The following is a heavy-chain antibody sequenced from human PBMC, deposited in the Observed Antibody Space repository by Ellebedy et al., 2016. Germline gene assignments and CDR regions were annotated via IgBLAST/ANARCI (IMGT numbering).Heavy chain of an antibody. V-gene: IGHV1-69*13. J-gene: IGHJ5*02. Sequence: ASVKVSCKASGGSISSYTISWVRQAPGQGLEWMGGIIPIYGTTNYAQKFQGRVTITADESSNTANMEMSSLRSDDTAIYYCAKGPIAAAATRWFDPWGQGTLVTVSS. CDR1: GGSISSYT. CDR3: AKGPIAAAATRWFDP. CDR2: IIPIYGTT. D-gene: IGHD6-13*01.